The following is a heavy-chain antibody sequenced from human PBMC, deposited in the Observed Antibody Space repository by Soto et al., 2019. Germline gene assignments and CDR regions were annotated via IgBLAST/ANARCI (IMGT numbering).Heavy chain of an antibody. CDR2: ISWNSGSI. Sequence: EVQLVESGGGLVQPGRSLRLSCAASGFTFDDYAMHWVRQAPGKGLEWVSGISWNSGSIGYADSVKGRFTISRDNSKNTLYLQMNSLRAEDTAVYYCAKDMAPPIVVVTAFDAFDIWGQGTMVTVSS. D-gene: IGHD2-21*02. J-gene: IGHJ3*02. CDR1: GFTFDDYA. CDR3: AKDMAPPIVVVTAFDAFDI. V-gene: IGHV3-9*01.